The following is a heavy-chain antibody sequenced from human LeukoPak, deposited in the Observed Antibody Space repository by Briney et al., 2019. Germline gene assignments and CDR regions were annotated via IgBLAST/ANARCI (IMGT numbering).Heavy chain of an antibody. D-gene: IGHD6-6*01. V-gene: IGHV3-23*01. CDR1: GFTFSSYA. Sequence: GGSLRLSCAASGFTFSSYAMSWVRQAPGKGVEWVSAISGSGGSTYYADSVKGRFTISRDNSKSTLYLQMNSLRAEDTAVYYCAKVPRIAPREKHYFDYWGQGTLVTVSS. J-gene: IGHJ4*02. CDR2: ISGSGGST. CDR3: AKVPRIAPREKHYFDY.